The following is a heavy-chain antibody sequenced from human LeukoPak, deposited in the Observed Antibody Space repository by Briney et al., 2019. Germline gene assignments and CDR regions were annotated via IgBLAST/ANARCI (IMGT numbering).Heavy chain of an antibody. J-gene: IGHJ6*02. V-gene: IGHV3-21*01. D-gene: IGHD2-2*02. CDR2: ISSSSRYI. CDR1: GLTFSSYS. CDR3: ASSYCSSTSCYTHYYGMDV. Sequence: GGSLRLSCAASGLTFSSYSMNWVRQAPGKGVEWVSSISSSSRYIYYADSVKGRFTISRDNAKNSLYLQMNSLRAEDTAVYYCASSYCSSTSCYTHYYGMDVWGQGTTVTVSS.